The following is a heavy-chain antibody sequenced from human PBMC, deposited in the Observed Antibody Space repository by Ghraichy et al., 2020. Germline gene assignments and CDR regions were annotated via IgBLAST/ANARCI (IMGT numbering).Heavy chain of an antibody. Sequence: GSLRLSCAASGFAFSACWMSWVHQAPGKGLEWVAAIKQDGTEKYYVDSVKGRFTISRDNAKNSLYLQMNSLRAEDAAVYYCARASSRKNVEKIDFWGQGTLVTVSS. J-gene: IGHJ4*02. D-gene: IGHD1-1*01. CDR3: ARASSRKNVEKIDF. CDR2: IKQDGTEK. V-gene: IGHV3-7*01. CDR1: GFAFSACW.